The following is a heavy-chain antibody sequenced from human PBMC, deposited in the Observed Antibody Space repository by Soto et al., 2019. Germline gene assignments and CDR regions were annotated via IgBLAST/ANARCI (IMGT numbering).Heavy chain of an antibody. D-gene: IGHD6-13*01. CDR1: GGSISSSNW. CDR3: ARDRAFAGSSWFDPFDI. J-gene: IGHJ3*02. V-gene: IGHV4-4*02. Sequence: QVQLQESGPGLVKPSGTLSLTCAVSGGSISSSNWWSWVRQPPGKGLEWIGEIYHSGSTNYNPSLKSRVTISVDKSKNQLSLKLSSVTAADTSVYYCARDRAFAGSSWFDPFDIWGQGTMVTVSS. CDR2: IYHSGST.